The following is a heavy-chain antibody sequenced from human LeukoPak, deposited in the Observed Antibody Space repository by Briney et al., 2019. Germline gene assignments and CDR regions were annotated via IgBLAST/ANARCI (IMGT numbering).Heavy chain of an antibody. V-gene: IGHV1-8*02. Sequence: ASVNVSCKASVYTFKNYDINWVRQATGQGLEWMGWMNPNSGNTGFAQKFQDRVSMTRDTSINTAYMELTSLRSGDTAVYYCARATPGGLHGYSFDYWGQGTVVTVYS. CDR1: VYTFKNYD. CDR3: ARATPGGLHGYSFDY. CDR2: MNPNSGNT. D-gene: IGHD5-24*01. J-gene: IGHJ4*02.